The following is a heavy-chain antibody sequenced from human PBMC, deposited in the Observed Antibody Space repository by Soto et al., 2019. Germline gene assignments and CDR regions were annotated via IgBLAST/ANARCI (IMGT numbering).Heavy chain of an antibody. CDR2: ISPDGSGT. J-gene: IGHJ3*01. D-gene: IGHD3-9*01. V-gene: IGHV3-74*01. CDR3: ARSPGGYYID. Sequence: EVQLVESGGGLVQQGGSLRLSCVDSGFSFSAYWMHWVRQGPGKGLVWGSRISPDGSGTNYADSVRGRFTISRDNAKNTLYLQMNSLRSEDTALYYCARSPGGYYIDWGQGTMVTASS. CDR1: GFSFSAYW.